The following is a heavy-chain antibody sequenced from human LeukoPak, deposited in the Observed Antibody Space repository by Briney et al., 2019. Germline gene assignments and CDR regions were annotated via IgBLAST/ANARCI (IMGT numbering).Heavy chain of an antibody. J-gene: IGHJ4*02. CDR1: GFTFSSYE. V-gene: IGHV3-48*03. Sequence: GGSLRLSCVASGFTFSSYEMNWVRQAPGKGLEWVSYISTRGNTVYYADSVKGRFTISRDNAKNSLYLQMNSLRAEDTAVYYCARDVAAAASHLDYWGQGTLVTVSS. CDR2: ISTRGNTV. D-gene: IGHD2-15*01. CDR3: ARDVAAAASHLDY.